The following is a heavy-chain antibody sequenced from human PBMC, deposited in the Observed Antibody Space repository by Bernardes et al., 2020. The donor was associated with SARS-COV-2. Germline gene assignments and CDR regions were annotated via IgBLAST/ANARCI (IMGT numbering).Heavy chain of an antibody. CDR3: ARAGITMVRGVIVYYYGMDV. V-gene: IGHV3-7*01. CDR1: GFTFSSYW. Sequence: GGSLRLSCAASGFTFSSYWMSWVRQAPGKGLEWVANIKQDGSEKYYVDSVKGRFTISRDNAKNSLYLQMNSLRAEDTAVYYCARAGITMVRGVIVYYYGMDVWGQGTTVTVSS. CDR2: IKQDGSEK. J-gene: IGHJ6*02. D-gene: IGHD3-10*01.